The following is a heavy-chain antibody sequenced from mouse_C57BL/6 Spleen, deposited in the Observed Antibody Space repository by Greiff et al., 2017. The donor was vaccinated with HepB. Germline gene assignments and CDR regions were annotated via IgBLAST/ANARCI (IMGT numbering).Heavy chain of an antibody. Sequence: EVKLQESGPGLVKPSQSLSLTCSVTGYSITSGYYWNWIRQFPGNKLEWMGYISYDGSNNYNPSLKNRISITRDTSKNQFFLKLNSVTTEDTATYYCARGGDIYYDYDFYAMDYWGQGTSVTVSS. CDR1: GYSITSGYY. CDR2: ISYDGSN. V-gene: IGHV3-6*01. D-gene: IGHD2-4*01. CDR3: ARGGDIYYDYDFYAMDY. J-gene: IGHJ4*01.